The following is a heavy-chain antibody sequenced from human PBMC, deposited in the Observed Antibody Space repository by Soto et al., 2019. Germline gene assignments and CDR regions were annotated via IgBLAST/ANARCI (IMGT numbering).Heavy chain of an antibody. Sequence: QVQLQQWGAGLLKPSETLSLTCAVYGGSFSGYYWSWIRQPPGKGLEWIGEINHSGSTNYNPSLKRRVTISVDTSKNQFSLKLSSVTAADTAVYYWARGPPLLSPPSYSSSSGGGGDYWGQGTLVTVSS. V-gene: IGHV4-34*01. CDR1: GGSFSGYY. CDR3: ARGPPLLSPPSYSSSSGGGGDY. J-gene: IGHJ4*02. D-gene: IGHD6-6*01. CDR2: INHSGST.